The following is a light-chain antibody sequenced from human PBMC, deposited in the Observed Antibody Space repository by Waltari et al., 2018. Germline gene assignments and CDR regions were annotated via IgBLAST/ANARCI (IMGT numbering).Light chain of an antibody. Sequence: DIVLTQTPLSLSVTPGQPAFISCKSSQSLLLSDGRTFMYWYVQKAGQSPQLLIYEGSKRFSCVPDRFSGSGSGTEFTLHITRVEADDVGVYFCMQSLDLRTFGQGTRVEVK. V-gene: IGKV2D-29*02. CDR3: MQSLDLRT. CDR1: QSLLLSDGRTF. CDR2: EGS. J-gene: IGKJ1*01.